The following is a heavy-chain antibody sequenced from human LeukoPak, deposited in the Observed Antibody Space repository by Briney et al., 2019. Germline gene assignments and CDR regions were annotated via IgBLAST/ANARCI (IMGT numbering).Heavy chain of an antibody. CDR2: IWYDGSNK. CDR3: ARETASSVTYGMDV. CDR1: GFTFSSYG. Sequence: PGRSLRLSCAASGFTFSSYGMHWVRQAPGKGLEWVAVIWYDGSNKYYADSVKGRSTISRDNSKNTLYLQMNSLRAEDTAVYYCARETASSVTYGMDVWGQGTTVTVSS. V-gene: IGHV3-33*01. D-gene: IGHD6-19*01. J-gene: IGHJ6*02.